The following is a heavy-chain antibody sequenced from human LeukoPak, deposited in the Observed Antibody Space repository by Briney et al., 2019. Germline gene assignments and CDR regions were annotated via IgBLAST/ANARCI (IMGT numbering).Heavy chain of an antibody. CDR2: IYYTGTT. Sequence: SETLSLTCTVSAGSISSYYWNWLQQSPGKGLEWIGYIYYTGTTKYNPSLTSRVTISIDTSKNQFSLKLSSVTAADTAVYYCATSVGTTGTTWGQGTLVIVSS. J-gene: IGHJ4*02. D-gene: IGHD1-1*01. V-gene: IGHV4-59*08. CDR1: AGSISSYY. CDR3: ATSVGTTGTT.